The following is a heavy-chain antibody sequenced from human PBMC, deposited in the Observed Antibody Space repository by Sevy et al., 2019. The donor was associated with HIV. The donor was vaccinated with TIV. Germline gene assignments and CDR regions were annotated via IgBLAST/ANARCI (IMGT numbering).Heavy chain of an antibody. Sequence: SETLSLTCSVSGGSISSGGYYWSWIRQHPGKGLEWLGDIYYTGPTYYNPSLKSRVTISIDTSKNQFSLKRSSVTAADTAVDYCARKLGGYSFGRHTEGSFDYWGQGTLVTVSS. J-gene: IGHJ4*02. CDR2: IYYTGPT. V-gene: IGHV4-31*03. CDR1: GGSISSGGYY. CDR3: ARKLGGYSFGRHTEGSFDY. D-gene: IGHD5-18*01.